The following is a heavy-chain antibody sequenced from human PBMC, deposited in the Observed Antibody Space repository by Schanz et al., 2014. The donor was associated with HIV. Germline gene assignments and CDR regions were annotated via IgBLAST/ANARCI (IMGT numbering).Heavy chain of an antibody. CDR1: EFIFSSYA. Sequence: VQLVESGGGVVQPGRSLRLSCAASEFIFSSYAMHWVRQAPGKGLEWVSGMRGSDDSTFYADSVKGRFTISRDNSKNTLYFQMNSLRAEDTAIYYCAKTSYGWYFDYWGQGTLVTVSS. CDR2: MRGSDDST. D-gene: IGHD6-19*01. V-gene: IGHV3-23*04. J-gene: IGHJ4*02. CDR3: AKTSYGWYFDY.